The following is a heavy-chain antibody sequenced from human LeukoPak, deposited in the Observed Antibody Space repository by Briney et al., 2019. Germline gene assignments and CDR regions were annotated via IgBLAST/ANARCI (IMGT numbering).Heavy chain of an antibody. J-gene: IGHJ3*01. CDR2: ISWNSGCI. CDR1: GFTFDDYA. D-gene: IGHD4-17*01. Sequence: GGSLRLSCAASGFTFDDYAMHWVRQAPGKGLEWVSGISWNSGCIGYADSVKGRFTISRDNAKNSLYLQMNSLRADDTAVYYCARATRDDYGDVHDAFDVWGQGTMVAVSS. V-gene: IGHV3-9*01. CDR3: ARATRDDYGDVHDAFDV.